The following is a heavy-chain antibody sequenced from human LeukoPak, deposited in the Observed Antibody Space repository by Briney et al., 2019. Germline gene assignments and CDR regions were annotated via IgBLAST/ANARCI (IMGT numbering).Heavy chain of an antibody. CDR1: GGSFSGYY. V-gene: IGHV4-34*01. Sequence: SETLSLTFAVYGGSFSGYYWSWIRPPPGKGLEWIGEINHSGSTNYNPSLKSRVTISVDTSKNQFSLKLNSVTAADTAVYYCARVSSSWYQDWYFDLWGRGTLVTVSS. CDR3: ARVSSSWYQDWYFDL. D-gene: IGHD6-13*01. J-gene: IGHJ2*01. CDR2: INHSGST.